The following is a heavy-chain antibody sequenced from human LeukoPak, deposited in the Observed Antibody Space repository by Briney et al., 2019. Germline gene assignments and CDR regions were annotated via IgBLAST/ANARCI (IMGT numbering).Heavy chain of an antibody. V-gene: IGHV3-33*07. Sequence: PGRSLRLSCAASGFTFSSYGMYWVSQAPGKGLEWVAVIWYDGGNKYYADSVKGRFTISRDNSRNTLYLQMNSLRAEDTAVYYCARDATGSLDYWGQGTLVTVSS. D-gene: IGHD6-19*01. CDR2: IWYDGGNK. CDR3: ARDATGSLDY. J-gene: IGHJ4*02. CDR1: GFTFSSYG.